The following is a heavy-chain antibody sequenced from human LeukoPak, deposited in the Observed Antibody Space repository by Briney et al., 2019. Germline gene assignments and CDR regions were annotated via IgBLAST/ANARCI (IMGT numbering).Heavy chain of an antibody. CDR2: IKQDGSEK. V-gene: IGHV3-7*01. D-gene: IGHD5-18*01. CDR1: GFTFSSFS. Sequence: GGSLRLSCAASGFTFSSFSMHWVRQAPGKGLEWVANIKQDGSEKYYVDSVKGRFTISRDNAKNSLYLQMNSLRAEDTAVYYCAREGPTWIQLWNPPTNAFDIWGQGTMVTVSS. CDR3: AREGPTWIQLWNPPTNAFDI. J-gene: IGHJ3*02.